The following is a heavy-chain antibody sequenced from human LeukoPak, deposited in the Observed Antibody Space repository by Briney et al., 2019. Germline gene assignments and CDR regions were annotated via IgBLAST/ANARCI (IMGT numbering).Heavy chain of an antibody. CDR2: IKSKTDGGTT. D-gene: IGHD2-2*01. CDR3: TTDVLYCSSTSCYNWFDP. CDR1: GFTFSNAW. V-gene: IGHV3-15*01. J-gene: IGHJ5*02. Sequence: GGSLRLSCAASGFTFSNAWMSWVRQAPGKGLEWVGRIKSKTDGGTTDYAAPVKGRFTISRDDSKNTLCLQMNSLKTEDTAVYYCTTDVLYCSSTSCYNWFDPWGQGTLVTVSS.